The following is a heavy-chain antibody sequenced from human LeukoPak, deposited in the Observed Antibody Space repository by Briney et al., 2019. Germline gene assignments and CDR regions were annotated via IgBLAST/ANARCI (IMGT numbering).Heavy chain of an antibody. CDR1: GISFSTSG. CDR3: ARDRGLRDLDH. CDR2: ISSDGSTA. Sequence: GGSLRLFCAASGISFSTSGMHWVRQAAAKGLEWVAFISSDGSTAYYADSVKGRFTISRDNSKNTVYLQMNSLRAEDTAMYYCARDRGLRDLDHWGQGNLVTVSS. V-gene: IGHV3-33*01. J-gene: IGHJ4*02. D-gene: IGHD3-10*01.